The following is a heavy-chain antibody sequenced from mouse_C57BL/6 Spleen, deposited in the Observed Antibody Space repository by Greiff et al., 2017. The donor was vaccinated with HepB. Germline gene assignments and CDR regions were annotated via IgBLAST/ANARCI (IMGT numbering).Heavy chain of an antibody. CDR3: AKKEDGSLLD. CDR1: GYTFTDYN. CDR2: INPNNGGT. Sequence: VQLKQSGPELVKPGASVKMSCKASGYTFTDYNMHWVKQSHGKSLEWIGYINPNNGGTSYNQKFKGKATLTVNKSSSTAYMELRSMTSEDSAVYYCAKKEDGSLLDWGQGTLVTVSA. J-gene: IGHJ3*01. D-gene: IGHD2-3*01. V-gene: IGHV1-22*01.